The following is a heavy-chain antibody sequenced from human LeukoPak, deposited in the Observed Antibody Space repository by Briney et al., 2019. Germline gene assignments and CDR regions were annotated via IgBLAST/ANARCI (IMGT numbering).Heavy chain of an antibody. CDR2: IDKTSSNI. D-gene: IGHD7-27*01. Sequence: GGSLRLSCAASGFIFTDYSINWVRQAPGKGLEWISYIDKTSSNIYYADSVKGRFTISRDNAKNSLYLQMISLRAEDTAVYYCARESYWGSSAKGFDYWGQGTLVTVSS. CDR1: GFIFTDYS. V-gene: IGHV3-48*01. CDR3: ARESYWGSSAKGFDY. J-gene: IGHJ4*02.